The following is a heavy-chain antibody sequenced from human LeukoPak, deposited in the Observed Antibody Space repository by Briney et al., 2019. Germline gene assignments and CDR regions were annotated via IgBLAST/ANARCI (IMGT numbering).Heavy chain of an antibody. V-gene: IGHV3-74*01. CDR1: GFTFSIYW. CDR3: ASLDY. CDR2: INSDGSST. J-gene: IGHJ4*02. Sequence: GGSLRLSCAASGFTFSIYWVHWVRQAPGKGLVWVSSINSDGSSTSYADSVRGRFTISRDNAKNTLYLQMNTLRAEDTAVYYCASLDYWGQGTPVTVSS.